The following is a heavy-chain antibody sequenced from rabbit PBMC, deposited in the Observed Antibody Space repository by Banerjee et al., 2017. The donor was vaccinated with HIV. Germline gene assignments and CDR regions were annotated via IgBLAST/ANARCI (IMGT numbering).Heavy chain of an antibody. D-gene: IGHD4-1*01. Sequence: QEQLEESGGDLVKPEGSLTLTCTASGFSFSNKYVMCWVRQAPGKGLEWIACINTSTGNTVYASWAKGRFTISRTSSTTVTLQMTSLTAADTAIYSCARTDDSSGWTRLDLWGQGTL. CDR3: ARTDDSSGWTRLDL. V-gene: IGHV1S45*01. J-gene: IGHJ3*01. CDR1: GFSFSNKYV. CDR2: INTSTGNT.